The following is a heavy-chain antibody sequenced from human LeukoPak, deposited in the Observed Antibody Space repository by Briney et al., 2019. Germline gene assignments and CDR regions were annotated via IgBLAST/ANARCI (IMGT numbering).Heavy chain of an antibody. Sequence: GEPLKIPCKGSGYRFSCYWIAWGRQSPGKGLGWMGIFYPVDSHTRYRRSCEGQVPISAHKSISTAYLQWTSLKASDTPMYYCARVSLLYGDYSCGDYWGQGTLVTVSS. CDR3: ARVSLLYGDYSCGDY. CDR2: FYPVDSHT. D-gene: IGHD4-17*01. V-gene: IGHV5-51*01. CDR1: GYRFSCYW. J-gene: IGHJ4*02.